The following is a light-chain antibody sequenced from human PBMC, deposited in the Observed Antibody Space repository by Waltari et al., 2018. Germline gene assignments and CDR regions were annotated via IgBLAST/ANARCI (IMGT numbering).Light chain of an antibody. Sequence: QSVLTQPPSASGTPGQRVTISCSGSSSNFGSNTVNWYQQLPGTAPKLLIFGNNQRPSGVPDRFPGSKSGTSASLAFSGLQSEDEAVYYCAAWDDSLHGVVFGGGTKLTVL. CDR2: GNN. CDR3: AAWDDSLHGVV. J-gene: IGLJ2*01. CDR1: SSNFGSNT. V-gene: IGLV1-44*01.